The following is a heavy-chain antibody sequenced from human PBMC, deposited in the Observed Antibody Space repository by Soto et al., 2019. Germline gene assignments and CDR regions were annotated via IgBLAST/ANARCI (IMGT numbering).Heavy chain of an antibody. CDR3: ARKLRDSINWANWFSNYDMDV. CDR2: ISYDGSKE. J-gene: IGHJ6*02. V-gene: IGHV3-33*01. D-gene: IGHD1-1*01. Sequence: QVQVVESGGGVVQPGGSLRLSCTASGFTLSQFGMHWVRQIPGKGLEWVALISYDGSKEFYAASVQGRLTISRDISKNTLLLQMNSLRVDDTGKYYCARKLRDSINWANWFSNYDMDVWGQGATVTVSS. CDR1: GFTLSQFG.